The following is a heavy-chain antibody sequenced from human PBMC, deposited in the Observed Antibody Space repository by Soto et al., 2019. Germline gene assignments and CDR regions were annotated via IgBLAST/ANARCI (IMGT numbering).Heavy chain of an antibody. Sequence: EVQLLESGGGLVQPGGSLRLSCAASGFTFSSYAMSWVRQAPGKGLEWVSAMRGSGGSTYDADSVKGRFTISRNNSKNTMYLQRNSLRAEDKDLSYCAKDRSTPPRRRNGSWYGSDYWDQGSQLTVFS. CDR1: GFTFSSYA. J-gene: IGHJ4*02. CDR3: AKDRSTPPRRRNGSWYGSDY. CDR2: MRGSGGST. D-gene: IGHD6-13*01. V-gene: IGHV3-23*01.